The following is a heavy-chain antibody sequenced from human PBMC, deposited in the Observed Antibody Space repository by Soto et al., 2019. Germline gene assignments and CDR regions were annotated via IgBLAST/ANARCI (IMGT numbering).Heavy chain of an antibody. CDR1: GFTFSSYW. V-gene: IGHV3-74*01. Sequence: VGSLRLSCAASGFTFSSYWMHWVRQAPGKGLVWVSRINSDGSSTSYADSVKGRFTISRDNAKNTLYLQMNSLRAEDTAVYYCARVYRGFHGQEPLDYWGQGQQVTLAS. D-gene: IGHD1-26*01. CDR3: ARVYRGFHGQEPLDY. J-gene: IGHJ4*02. CDR2: INSDGSST.